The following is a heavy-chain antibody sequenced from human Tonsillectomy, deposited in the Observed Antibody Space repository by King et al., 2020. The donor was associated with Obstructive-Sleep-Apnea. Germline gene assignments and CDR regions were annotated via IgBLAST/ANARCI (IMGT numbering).Heavy chain of an antibody. CDR3: AKDNRLALDV. CDR1: GFIFSNYL. V-gene: IGHV3-7*01. Sequence: VQLVESGGGLVRPGGSLRLSCAASGFIFSNYLMTLVRQTPGKGLEWVANIKQDGSVKYYVDFLKGRFTISRDNAKHSLYLQLNSLRVEDTAVYYCAKDNRLALDVWGQGTTVTVSS. CDR2: IKQDGSVK. J-gene: IGHJ6*02.